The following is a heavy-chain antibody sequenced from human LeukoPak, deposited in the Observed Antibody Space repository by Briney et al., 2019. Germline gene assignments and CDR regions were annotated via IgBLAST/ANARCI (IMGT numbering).Heavy chain of an antibody. CDR1: GFTFSSYG. Sequence: PGRSLRLSCAASGFTFSSYGVHWVRQAPGKGLEWVAGISYDGSNKYYADSVKGRFTISRDNSKNTLYLQMNSLRVEDTAVYYCAKAHYDFWSGYLNLFDYWAREPWSPSPQ. CDR3: AKAHYDFWSGYLNLFDY. V-gene: IGHV3-30*18. J-gene: IGHJ4*02. CDR2: ISYDGSNK. D-gene: IGHD3-3*01.